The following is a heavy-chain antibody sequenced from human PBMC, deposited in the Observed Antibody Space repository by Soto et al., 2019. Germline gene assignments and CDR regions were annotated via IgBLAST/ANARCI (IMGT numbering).Heavy chain of an antibody. Sequence: SSVKVSCKASGGTFSSYAISWVRQAPGQGLEWMGGIIPIFGTANYAQKFQGRVTITADESTSTAYMELSSLRSEDTAVYYCARDPESGSYSHDAFDIWGQGTMVTVSS. V-gene: IGHV1-69*13. CDR2: IIPIFGTA. J-gene: IGHJ3*02. CDR3: ARDPESGSYSHDAFDI. CDR1: GGTFSSYA. D-gene: IGHD1-26*01.